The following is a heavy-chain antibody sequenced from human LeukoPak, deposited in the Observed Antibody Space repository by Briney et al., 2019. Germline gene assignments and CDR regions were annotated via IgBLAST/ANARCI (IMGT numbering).Heavy chain of an antibody. J-gene: IGHJ3*02. V-gene: IGHV1-18*01. CDR3: ARGRGYYDSSGYYLEAPDAFDI. D-gene: IGHD3-22*01. CDR2: ISAYNGDT. CDR1: GYTFVSHG. Sequence: GASVKVSCKAAGYTFVSHGISWVRLAPGQGLEWMGWISAYNGDTKYAQKFQARVTMTTDTSTSTAYMELRTLRSEDTAVYYCARGRGYYDSSGYYLEAPDAFDIWGQGTMVTVSS.